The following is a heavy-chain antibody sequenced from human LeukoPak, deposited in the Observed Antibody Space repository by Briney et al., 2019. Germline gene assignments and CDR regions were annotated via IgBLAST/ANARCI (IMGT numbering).Heavy chain of an antibody. CDR2: ISYDGINK. CDR3: ARDSYGDRYSFDY. V-gene: IGHV3-30*04. D-gene: IGHD4-17*01. Sequence: GGYLRLSCAASAFTFSSYSMHWVRQAPGKGLEWVAVISYDGINKFYADSVKGRFTISRDNSKNTLYPQMDSLRPDDTAVYYCARDSYGDRYSFDYWGQGILVTVSS. J-gene: IGHJ4*02. CDR1: AFTFSSYS.